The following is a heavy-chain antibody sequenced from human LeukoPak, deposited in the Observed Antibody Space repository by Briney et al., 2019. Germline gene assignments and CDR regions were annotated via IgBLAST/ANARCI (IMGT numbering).Heavy chain of an antibody. D-gene: IGHD2-2*01. CDR2: IFSRSESI. J-gene: IGHJ4*02. Sequence: GGSLRLSCAASGFTFGAYTMNWVRQAPGKGLEWVSCIFSRSESIFYADSVKGRFTISRDNAKNSLYLQMDSLRAEDTAVYYCARDFLHSSTRRPFDYWGQGTLVTVSS. CDR1: GFTFGAYT. V-gene: IGHV3-21*01. CDR3: ARDFLHSSTRRPFDY.